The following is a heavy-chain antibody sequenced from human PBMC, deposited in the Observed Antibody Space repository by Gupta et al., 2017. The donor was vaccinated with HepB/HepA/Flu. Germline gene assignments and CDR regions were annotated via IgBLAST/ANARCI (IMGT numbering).Heavy chain of an antibody. V-gene: IGHV4-59*08. D-gene: IGHD4-17*01. CDR1: GVSLSSYY. CDR3: ARQNYGDYAMDV. CDR2: IYNSGSP. J-gene: IGHJ6*02. Sequence: QVQLQESGPGLVKPSETLSLTCTVSGVSLSSYYWSWIRQSPGKGLEWIGYIYNSGSPNYNSSLKSRVTIAADTSTNQFSLKLSSVTAADTAVYFCARQNYGDYAMDVWGQGTTVTVSS.